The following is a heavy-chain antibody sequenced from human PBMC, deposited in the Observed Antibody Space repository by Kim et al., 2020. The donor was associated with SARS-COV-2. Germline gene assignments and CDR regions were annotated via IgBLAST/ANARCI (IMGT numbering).Heavy chain of an antibody. CDR2: ISPKGDKT. Sequence: GGSLRLSCSASGFDFSSSGMHWVRLAPGKRLECLSAISPKGDKTYYAYSLKGRSSISRDNSRSTVFLQMSGLRPEDTGLYYFVKTGLYTNRGYSDHLGQG. CDR3: VKTGLYTNRGYSDH. D-gene: IGHD1-1*01. V-gene: IGHV3-64D*09. CDR1: GFDFSSSG. J-gene: IGHJ4*02.